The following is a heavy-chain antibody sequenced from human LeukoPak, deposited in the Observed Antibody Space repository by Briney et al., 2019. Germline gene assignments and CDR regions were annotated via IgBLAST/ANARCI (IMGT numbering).Heavy chain of an antibody. V-gene: IGHV1-18*01. Sequence: ASVKVSCKASGYTFTSYGISWVRQAPGQGLEWMGWISAYSGNTYYAQKLQGRVTMTTDTSTSTAYMELRSLRSDDTAVYYCASHDYGGNSGRAFDIWGQGTMVTVSS. CDR1: GYTFTSYG. CDR3: ASHDYGGNSGRAFDI. CDR2: ISAYSGNT. D-gene: IGHD4-23*01. J-gene: IGHJ3*02.